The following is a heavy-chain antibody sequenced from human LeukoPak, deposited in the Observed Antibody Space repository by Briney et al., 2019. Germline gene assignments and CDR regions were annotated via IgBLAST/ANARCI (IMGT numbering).Heavy chain of an antibody. D-gene: IGHD4-17*01. CDR1: GFTFSSYG. J-gene: IGHJ4*02. V-gene: IGHV3-30*18. Sequence: PGGSLRLSCAASGFTFSSYGMHWVRQAPGKGLEWVAVISYDGSNKYCADSVKGRFTISRDNSKNTLYLQMNSLRAEDTAVYYCAKASYGDYYFDYWGQGTLVTVSS. CDR3: AKASYGDYYFDY. CDR2: ISYDGSNK.